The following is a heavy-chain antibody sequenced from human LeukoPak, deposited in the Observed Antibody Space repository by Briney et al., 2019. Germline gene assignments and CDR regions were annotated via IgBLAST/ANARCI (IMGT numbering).Heavy chain of an antibody. V-gene: IGHV3-66*01. D-gene: IGHD4-17*01. CDR3: ARGGVRDYDDYVFDAFDI. CDR2: IYSGGST. Sequence: GGSLRLSCAASGFTVSSNYMRWVRQAPGKGLEWVSVIYSGGSTYYADSVKGRFTISRDNSKNTLYLQMNSLRAEDTAVYYCARGGVRDYDDYVFDAFDIWGQGTMVTVSS. CDR1: GFTVSSNY. J-gene: IGHJ3*02.